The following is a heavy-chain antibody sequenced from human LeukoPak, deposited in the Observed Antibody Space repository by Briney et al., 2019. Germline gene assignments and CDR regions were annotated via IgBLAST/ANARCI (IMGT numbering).Heavy chain of an antibody. CDR3: ARLTAYYGSGKGDY. CDR1: GYTFTSYA. CDR2: INAGNGNT. J-gene: IGHJ4*02. Sequence: ASVKVSCKASGYTFTSYAMHWVRQAPGQRREWMGWINAGNGNTKYSQRFQGRVTIPRDTSASTAYMELSSLRSEDTAVYYCARLTAYYGSGKGDYWGQGTLVTVSS. D-gene: IGHD3-10*01. V-gene: IGHV1-3*01.